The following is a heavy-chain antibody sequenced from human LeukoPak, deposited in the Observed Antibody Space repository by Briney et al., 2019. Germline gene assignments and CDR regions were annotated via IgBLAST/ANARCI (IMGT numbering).Heavy chain of an antibody. D-gene: IGHD3-22*01. CDR2: ISGSGDST. Sequence: GGSLRLSCAASGFTFSTYAVNWVRQAPGKGLEWVSTISGSGDSTYYADSVKGRFTISRDNSKDTLYLQMSSVRAEDTALYYCAKSRNYYDSSGLDYWGQGTLVTVSS. CDR3: AKSRNYYDSSGLDY. V-gene: IGHV3-23*01. CDR1: GFTFSTYA. J-gene: IGHJ4*02.